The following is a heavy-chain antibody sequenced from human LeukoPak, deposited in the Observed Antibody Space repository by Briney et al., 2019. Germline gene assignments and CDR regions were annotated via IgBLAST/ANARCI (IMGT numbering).Heavy chain of an antibody. J-gene: IGHJ4*02. Sequence: SETLSLTCTVSGASISSYYWSWIRQPPGKGLEWIGYIYYSGSTNYNPSLKSRVTISVDTSKNQFSLKLSSVTAADTAVYYCARDRGLLSSGYFFDYWGQGTLVTVSS. V-gene: IGHV4-59*01. CDR3: ARDRGLLSSGYFFDY. D-gene: IGHD3-22*01. CDR1: GASISSYY. CDR2: IYYSGST.